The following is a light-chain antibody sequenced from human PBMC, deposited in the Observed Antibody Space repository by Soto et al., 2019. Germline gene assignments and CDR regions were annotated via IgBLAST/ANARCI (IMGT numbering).Light chain of an antibody. CDR1: QSVSNNY. V-gene: IGKV3-20*01. Sequence: DIVLTQSPCTLSLSPGERPTLSCRSSQSVSNNYLAWYQQKPGQAPRLLIYGASNRATGIPDRFSGSGSGTDFTLTISRLEPEDFAVYYCQHYGSSLWTFGQGSKVDIK. CDR3: QHYGSSLWT. CDR2: GAS. J-gene: IGKJ1*01.